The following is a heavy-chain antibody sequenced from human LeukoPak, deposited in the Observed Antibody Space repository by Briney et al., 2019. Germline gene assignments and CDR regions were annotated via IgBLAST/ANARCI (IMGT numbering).Heavy chain of an antibody. V-gene: IGHV4-34*01. Sequence: PSETLSLTCAVYGGSFSGYYWSWIRQPPGKGLEWIGEINHSGSTNYNPSLKSRVTISVDTSKNQFSLKLSSVTAADTAVYYCARQLRGDTMVRRARRGFDYWGQGTLVTVSS. CDR1: GGSFSGYY. J-gene: IGHJ4*02. CDR3: ARQLRGDTMVRRARRGFDY. D-gene: IGHD3-10*01. CDR2: INHSGST.